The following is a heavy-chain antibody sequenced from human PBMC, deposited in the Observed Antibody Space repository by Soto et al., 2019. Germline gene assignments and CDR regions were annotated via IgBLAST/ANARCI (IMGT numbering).Heavy chain of an antibody. Sequence: SHTCTVAGGSISRGGYYWSWIRQHPGKGLEWIGYIYYSGSTYYNPSLKSRVTISVDTSKNQFSLKLSSVTAADTAVYYCATDTTAPFGYSSSWGQGTLVTVSS. CDR2: IYYSGST. CDR3: ATDTTAPFGYSSS. CDR1: GGSISRGGYY. D-gene: IGHD6-13*01. V-gene: IGHV4-31*03. J-gene: IGHJ4*02.